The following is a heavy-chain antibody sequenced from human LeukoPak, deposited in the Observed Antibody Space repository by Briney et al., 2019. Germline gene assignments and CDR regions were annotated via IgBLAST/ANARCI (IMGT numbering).Heavy chain of an antibody. J-gene: IGHJ4*02. CDR1: GFTFSTYN. V-gene: IGHV3-7*01. CDR3: ARERYCTSTTCYVGVPFDY. CDR2: VKQDGSEN. Sequence: GGSLRLSCAASGFTFSTYNMTSVPQAPGEGLERVAGVKQDGSENYYVDSVKGRFTISRDNSKNSLYLQMNSLRAEDTAVYFCARERYCTSTTCYVGVPFDYWGQGTLVTVAS. D-gene: IGHD2-2*01.